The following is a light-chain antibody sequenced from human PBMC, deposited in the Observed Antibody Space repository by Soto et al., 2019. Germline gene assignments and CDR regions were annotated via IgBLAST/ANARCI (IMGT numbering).Light chain of an antibody. CDR2: GAS. V-gene: IGKV3-20*01. J-gene: IGKJ1*01. CDR3: QQYGSSPP. Sequence: EIVLTQSPGTLSLSPGERATLSCRASQTIIDNYLAWYQQKPGQAPSLLIHGASWRATGIPDRFSGSGSGTDYTLTISRLEPEDFAVYYCQQYGSSPPFGRGTKVEIK. CDR1: QTIIDNY.